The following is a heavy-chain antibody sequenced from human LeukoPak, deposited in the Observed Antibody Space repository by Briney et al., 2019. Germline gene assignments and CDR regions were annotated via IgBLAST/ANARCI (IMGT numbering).Heavy chain of an antibody. CDR2: IYYSGST. V-gene: IGHV4-39*07. CDR3: ARDPATDYGGNSDYFDY. D-gene: IGHD4-23*01. J-gene: IGHJ4*02. CDR1: GGSISSSSYY. Sequence: SETLSLTCTVSGGSISSSSYYWGWIRQPPGKGLEWIGSIYYSGSTYYNPSLKSRVTISVDTSKNQFSLKLSSVTAADTAVYYCARDPATDYGGNSDYFDYWGQGTLVTVSS.